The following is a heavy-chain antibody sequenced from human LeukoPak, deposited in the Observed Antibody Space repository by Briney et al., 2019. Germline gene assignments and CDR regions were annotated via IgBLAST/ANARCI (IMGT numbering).Heavy chain of an antibody. V-gene: IGHV3-74*03. CDR1: GFTFSSYV. CDR3: ARGSRTIELGDDY. CDR2: INSDGSST. J-gene: IGHJ4*02. Sequence: GGSLRLSCAASGFTFSSYVMYWVRQAPGKGLVWVSRINSDGSSTTYADSVKGRFTISRDNAKNTLHLQMNSLRAEDTAVYYCARGSRTIELGDDYWGQGTLVTVSS. D-gene: IGHD5-24*01.